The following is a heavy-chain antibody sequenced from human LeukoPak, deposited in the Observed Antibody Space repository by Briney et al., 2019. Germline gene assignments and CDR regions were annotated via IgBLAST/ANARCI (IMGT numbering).Heavy chain of an antibody. CDR2: ISVIGYYT. V-gene: IGHV3-23*01. J-gene: IGHJ6*03. D-gene: IGHD3-3*01. CDR3: AKMEGQRLYDYCMDV. Sequence: PGGSLRLPCAASGFAFHNFAMLWVRQAPGKALEWVSAISVIGYYTYYAESAKGRFTISRDNPKNTLYLHMSSLRADDTGVYYCAKMEGQRLYDYCMDVWGRGTTVTVSS. CDR1: GFAFHNFA.